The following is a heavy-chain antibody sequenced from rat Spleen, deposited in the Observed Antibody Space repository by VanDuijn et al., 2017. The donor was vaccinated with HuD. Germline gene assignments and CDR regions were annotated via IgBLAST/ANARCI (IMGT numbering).Heavy chain of an antibody. Sequence: EVQLVESGGGLVQPGRSLKLSCAASGFTFSDYNMAWVRQAPKKGLEWVATITYDGSTTYYRDSVKGRFTISRDNAKSTLYLQMDSLRSEDTATYYCARHEDYSGLDYWGQGVMVTVSS. CDR1: GFTFSDYN. V-gene: IGHV5-7*01. CDR2: ITYDGSTT. CDR3: ARHEDYSGLDY. J-gene: IGHJ2*01. D-gene: IGHD1-1*01.